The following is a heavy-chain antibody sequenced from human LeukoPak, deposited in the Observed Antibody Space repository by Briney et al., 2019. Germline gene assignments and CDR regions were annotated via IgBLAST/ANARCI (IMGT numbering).Heavy chain of an antibody. CDR3: ARAGGLYDSSGYYYVLDY. V-gene: IGHV3-7*01. CDR2: IKQDGSEK. Sequence: GGSLRLSCAASGFTFSSYWMSWVRQAPGKGLEWVANIKQDGSEKYYVDSVKGRFTISRDNAKNSLYLQMNSLRAEDTAVYYCARAGGLYDSSGYYYVLDYWGQGTLVTVSS. J-gene: IGHJ4*02. CDR1: GFTFSSYW. D-gene: IGHD3-22*01.